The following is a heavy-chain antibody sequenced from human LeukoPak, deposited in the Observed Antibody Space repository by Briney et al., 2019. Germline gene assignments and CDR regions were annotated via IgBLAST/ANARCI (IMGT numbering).Heavy chain of an antibody. CDR1: GFTFSSYA. CDR2: ISGSGGST. V-gene: IGHV3-23*01. J-gene: IGHJ4*02. CDR3: AKGSPWELLLGYFDY. D-gene: IGHD1-26*01. Sequence: GGSLRLSCAASGFTFSSYAMSWVRQAPGKGLEWVSAISGSGGSTYYADSVKGRFTISRDNSKNTLYLQMSSLRAEDTAVYYCAKGSPWELLLGYFDYWGQGTLVTVSS.